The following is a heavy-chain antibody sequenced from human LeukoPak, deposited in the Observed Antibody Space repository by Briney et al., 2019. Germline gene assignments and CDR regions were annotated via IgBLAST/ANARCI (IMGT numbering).Heavy chain of an antibody. CDR3: ASERGYSGCFDP. Sequence: PSETLSLTCAVYGGSFSGYYWSWIRQPAGKGLEWIGRIYTSGSTNYNPSLKSRVTISVDTSKNQFSLKLSSVTAADTAVYYCASERGYSGCFDPWGQGTLVTVSS. D-gene: IGHD5-12*01. CDR1: GGSFSGYY. V-gene: IGHV4-59*10. J-gene: IGHJ5*02. CDR2: IYTSGST.